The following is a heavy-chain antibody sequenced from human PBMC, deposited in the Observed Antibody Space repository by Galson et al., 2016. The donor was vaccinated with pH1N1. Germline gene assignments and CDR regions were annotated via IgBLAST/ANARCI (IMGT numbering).Heavy chain of an antibody. CDR3: ARSIAARDSY. CDR2: IRQDGGVI. V-gene: IGHV3-7*04. CDR1: GFTFSSYW. D-gene: IGHD6-6*01. J-gene: IGHJ4*02. Sequence: LRLSCAASGFTFSSYWMTWVRQAPGKGLEWVANIRQDGGVIYYVDSVKGRFTISRDNAKNSLYLQMNSLRVEDTAVYFCARSIAARDSYWGQGTLVIVSS.